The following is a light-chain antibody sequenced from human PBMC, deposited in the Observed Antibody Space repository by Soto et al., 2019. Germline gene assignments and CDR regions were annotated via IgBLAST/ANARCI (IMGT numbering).Light chain of an antibody. CDR2: DVT. J-gene: IGLJ2*01. CDR3: SSYTTRSTLV. Sequence: QSALTQPASVSGSPGQSITISCTGTSSDVGAYDFVSWYQHSPGKAPKLVTFDVTHRPPGISDRFSGSKSANTASLTISGLQAADEPFYYCSSYTTRSTLVFGGGTKLTVL. V-gene: IGLV2-14*01. CDR1: SSDVGAYDF.